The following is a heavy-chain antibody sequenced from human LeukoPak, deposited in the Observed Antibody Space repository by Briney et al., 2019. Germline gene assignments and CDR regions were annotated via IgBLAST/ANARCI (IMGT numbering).Heavy chain of an antibody. Sequence: GGSLRLSCEASGFTFSDYYMSWVRQAPGKGLEWVSYISGSSGYTKYADSVKGRFTISRDNAKNSLYLQVNSLRAEDTAVYYCARGTGTTAYFDYWDQGTPVTVSS. J-gene: IGHJ4*02. CDR3: ARGTGTTAYFDY. CDR2: ISGSSGYT. CDR1: GFTFSDYY. V-gene: IGHV3-11*06. D-gene: IGHD1-1*01.